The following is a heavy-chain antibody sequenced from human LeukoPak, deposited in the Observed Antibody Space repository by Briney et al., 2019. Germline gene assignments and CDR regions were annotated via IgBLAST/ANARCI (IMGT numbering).Heavy chain of an antibody. Sequence: PSETLSLTFTVSGGSISSSSYYWGWIRQPPGKGLEWIGSIYYSGSTYYNPSLKSRVTISVDTSKNQFSLKLSSVTAADTAVYYCASQYYYGSGMNYGMDVWGQGTTVTVSS. CDR3: ASQYYYGSGMNYGMDV. CDR2: IYYSGST. CDR1: GGSISSSSYY. D-gene: IGHD3-10*01. V-gene: IGHV4-39*07. J-gene: IGHJ6*02.